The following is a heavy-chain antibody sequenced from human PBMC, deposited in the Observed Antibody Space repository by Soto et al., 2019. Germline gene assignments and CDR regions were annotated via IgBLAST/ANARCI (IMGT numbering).Heavy chain of an antibody. CDR3: ARGRGYSYGLDP. CDR2: ISYSGTT. V-gene: IGHV4-30-4*01. J-gene: IGHJ5*02. D-gene: IGHD5-12*01. Sequence: SETLSLTCTVSGGSIISYYWSWIRQPPGEGLEWIGFISYSGTTSYSPSLKSRLAISLDTSKNQFSLSLTSVTAADTAVYYCARGRGYSYGLDPWGQGTLVTVSS. CDR1: GGSIISYY.